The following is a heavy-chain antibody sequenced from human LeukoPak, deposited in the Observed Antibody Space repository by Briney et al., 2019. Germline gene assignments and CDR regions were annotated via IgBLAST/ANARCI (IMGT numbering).Heavy chain of an antibody. CDR3: AKEIWPTVTTPGHTYFDY. Sequence: ASVKVSCKASGYTFTGYYMHWVRQAPGQGLEWMGWINPNSGGTNYAQKFQGRVTMTRDTSISTAYMELSRLRAEDTAVYYCAKEIWPTVTTPGHTYFDYWGQGALVTVSS. CDR1: GYTFTGYY. CDR2: INPNSGGT. D-gene: IGHD4-17*01. J-gene: IGHJ4*02. V-gene: IGHV1-2*02.